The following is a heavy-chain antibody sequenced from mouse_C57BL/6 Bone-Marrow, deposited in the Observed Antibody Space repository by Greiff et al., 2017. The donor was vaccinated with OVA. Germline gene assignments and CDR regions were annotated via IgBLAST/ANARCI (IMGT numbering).Heavy chain of an antibody. D-gene: IGHD4-1*01. V-gene: IGHV3-6*01. CDR2: ISYDGSN. J-gene: IGHJ1*03. CDR1: GYSITSGYY. Sequence: EVKLMESGPGLVKPSQSLSLTCSVTGYSITSGYYWNWIRQFPGNKLEWMGYISYDGSNNYNPSLKNRISITRDTSKNQFFLKLNSVTTEDTATYCCAREWEYFDVWGTGTTVTVSS. CDR3: AREWEYFDV.